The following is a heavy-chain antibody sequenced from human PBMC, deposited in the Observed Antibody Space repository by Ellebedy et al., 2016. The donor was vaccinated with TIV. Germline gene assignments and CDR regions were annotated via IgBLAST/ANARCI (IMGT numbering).Heavy chain of an antibody. Sequence: GGSLRLXCAASGFTFSSYSMNWVRQAPGKGLEWVSSISGGSGYIYYADSVKGRLTISRDNAQNSLSLQMNSLKAEDTAVYYCAREMPIAVAGILDYWGQGTLVTVSS. CDR3: AREMPIAVAGILDY. J-gene: IGHJ4*02. D-gene: IGHD6-19*01. CDR1: GFTFSSYS. V-gene: IGHV3-21*01. CDR2: ISGGSGYI.